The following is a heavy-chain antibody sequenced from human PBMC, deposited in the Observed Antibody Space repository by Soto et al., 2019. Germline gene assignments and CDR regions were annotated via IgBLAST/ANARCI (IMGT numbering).Heavy chain of an antibody. CDR3: ARKGSGWFYDAFDI. J-gene: IGHJ3*02. D-gene: IGHD6-19*01. CDR1: GFTFSSYG. Sequence: GGSLRLSCAASGFTFSSYGMHWVRQAPGKGLEWVAVIWYDGSNKYYADSVKGRFTISRDNSKNTLYLQMNSLRAEDTAVYYCARKGSGWFYDAFDIWGQGTMVTVSS. CDR2: IWYDGSNK. V-gene: IGHV3-33*01.